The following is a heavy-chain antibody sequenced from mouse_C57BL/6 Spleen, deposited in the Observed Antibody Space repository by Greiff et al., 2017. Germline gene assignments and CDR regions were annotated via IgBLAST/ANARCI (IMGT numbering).Heavy chain of an antibody. CDR2: IYPGSGST. CDR3: ARGGYYGSSPYFDY. V-gene: IGHV1-55*01. D-gene: IGHD1-1*01. CDR1: GYTFTSYW. J-gene: IGHJ2*01. Sequence: QVQLQQPGAELVKPGASVKMSCKASGYTFTSYWITWMKQRPGQGLEWIGDIYPGSGSTNYNEKFKSKATLTVDTSSSTAYMQLSSLTSEDSAVYYCARGGYYGSSPYFDYWGQGTTLTVSS.